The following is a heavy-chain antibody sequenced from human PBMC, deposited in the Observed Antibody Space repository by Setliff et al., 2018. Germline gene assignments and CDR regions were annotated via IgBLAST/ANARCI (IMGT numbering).Heavy chain of an antibody. CDR2: INPNSGGT. D-gene: IGHD3-3*01. CDR1: GYTFTGYY. CDR3: AISTIFGVVSPTPDAFDI. V-gene: IGHV1-2*04. J-gene: IGHJ3*02. Sequence: ASVKVSCKASGYTFTGYYMHWVRQAPGQGLEWMGWINPNSGGTNYAQKFQGWVTMTRDTSISTAYMELSRLRSEDTAVYYCAISTIFGVVSPTPDAFDIWGQGTMVTVS.